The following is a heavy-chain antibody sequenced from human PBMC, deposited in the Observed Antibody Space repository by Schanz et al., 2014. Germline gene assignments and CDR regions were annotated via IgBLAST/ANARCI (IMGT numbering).Heavy chain of an antibody. CDR2: ISWNSGSI. CDR3: AKDGIMVQGVIWERYFDS. J-gene: IGHJ4*02. Sequence: EVQLLESGGGFVQPGGSLRLSCAASGFTFSDYYMSWIRQAPGKGLEWVSSISWNSGSIDYADSVKGRFTISRDNAKNSLYLQMNSLRAEDTALYYCAKDGIMVQGVIWERYFDSWGQGTLVTVSS. CDR1: GFTFSDYY. V-gene: IGHV3-9*01. D-gene: IGHD3-10*01.